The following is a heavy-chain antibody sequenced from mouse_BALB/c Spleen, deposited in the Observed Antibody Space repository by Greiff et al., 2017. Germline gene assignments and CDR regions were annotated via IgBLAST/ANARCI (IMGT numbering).Heavy chain of an antibody. Sequence: QVHVKQSGPGLVQPSQSLSITCTVSGFSLTSYGVHWVRQSPGKGLEWLGVIWSGGSTDYNAAFISRLSISKDNSKSQVFFKMNSLQANDTAIYYCARDYYGSRNWYFDVWGAGTTVTVSS. J-gene: IGHJ1*01. V-gene: IGHV2-2*02. CDR2: IWSGGST. D-gene: IGHD1-1*01. CDR3: ARDYYGSRNWYFDV. CDR1: GFSLTSYG.